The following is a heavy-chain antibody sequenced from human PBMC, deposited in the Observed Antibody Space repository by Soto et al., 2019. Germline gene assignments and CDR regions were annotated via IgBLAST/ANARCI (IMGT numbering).Heavy chain of an antibody. J-gene: IGHJ3*02. CDR1: DFTFSNVG. D-gene: IGHD1-1*01. Sequence: QVQLVESGGAVAEPGTPMGFSGGGSDFTFSNVGMHWVPQAPGKGLERVEVIWSDGSKTVHADSVKGRLTISRDISGNTLYLQMNNLRAEDTALYYCARDDDRNDNAFDMWGQGTMVTVSP. V-gene: IGHV3-33*01. CDR2: IWSDGSKT. CDR3: ARDDDRNDNAFDM.